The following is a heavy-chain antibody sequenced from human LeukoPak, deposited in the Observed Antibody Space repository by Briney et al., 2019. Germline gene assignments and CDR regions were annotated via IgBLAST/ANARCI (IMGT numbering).Heavy chain of an antibody. CDR2: IYHSGST. D-gene: IGHD5-12*01. Sequence: SETLSLTCAVSGGSISGSNWCSWVRPSPGKGLEWIGEIYHSGSTNYNPSLKSRITISVDKSKNLFSLKLSSVTAADAGVYHCARRHLEGYNAYGLFDYWGQGTLVTVSS. J-gene: IGHJ4*02. V-gene: IGHV4-4*02. CDR1: GGSISGSNW. CDR3: ARRHLEGYNAYGLFDY.